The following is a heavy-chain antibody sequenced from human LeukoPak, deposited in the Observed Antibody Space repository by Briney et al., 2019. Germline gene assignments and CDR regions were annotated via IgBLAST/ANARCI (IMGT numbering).Heavy chain of an antibody. CDR2: IYYSGST. V-gene: IGHV4-59*12. J-gene: IGHJ3*02. Sequence: SETLSLTCTVSGGSISSYYWSWIRQPPGKGLEWIGYIYYSGSTYYNPSLKSRVTISVDTSKNQFSLKLSSVTAADTAVYYCARLYTTFRAFDIWGQGTMVTVSS. D-gene: IGHD2-2*02. CDR1: GGSISSYY. CDR3: ARLYTTFRAFDI.